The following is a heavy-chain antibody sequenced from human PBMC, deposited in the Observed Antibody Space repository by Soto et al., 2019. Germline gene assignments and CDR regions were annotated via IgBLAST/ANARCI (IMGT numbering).Heavy chain of an antibody. V-gene: IGHV3-30*18. Sequence: QVQLVESGGGVVQPGRSLRLSCAASGFTFSSYGMHWVRQAPGQGLEWVAVISYDGSNKYYADSVKGRFTISRDNSKNTLYLQMNSLRAEDTAVYYCAKENGITIFGVVITRPMDVWGQGTTVTVSS. CDR3: AKENGITIFGVVITRPMDV. CDR1: GFTFSSYG. D-gene: IGHD3-3*01. CDR2: ISYDGSNK. J-gene: IGHJ6*02.